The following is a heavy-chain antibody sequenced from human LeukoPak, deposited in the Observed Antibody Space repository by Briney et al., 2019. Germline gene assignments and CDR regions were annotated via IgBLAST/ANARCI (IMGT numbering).Heavy chain of an antibody. CDR3: ARVGPGYDFWSGYYTAFDY. CDR2: ISAYNGNT. Sequence: ASVKVSCEASGYTFTSYGISWVRQAPGQGLEWMGWISAYNGNTNYAQKLQGRVTMTTDTSTSTAYMELRSLRSDDTAVYYCARVGPGYDFWSGYYTAFDYWGQGTLVTVSS. J-gene: IGHJ4*02. D-gene: IGHD3-3*01. CDR1: GYTFTSYG. V-gene: IGHV1-18*01.